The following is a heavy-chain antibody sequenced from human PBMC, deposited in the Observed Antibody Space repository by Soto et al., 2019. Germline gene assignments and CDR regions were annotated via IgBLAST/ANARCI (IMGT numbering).Heavy chain of an antibody. CDR3: AKDPSTGPPDC. CDR2: IHPSGGST. Sequence: GGSLRLSCAAAGFMFSSYGMSWVRQAPGKGLQWVATIHPSGGSTHYAESVRGRFTISRDNSRDTLYLQMNSLRAEDTAVYYCAKDPSTGPPDCWGQGALVTLSS. D-gene: IGHD3-9*01. V-gene: IGHV3-23*01. CDR1: GFMFSSYG. J-gene: IGHJ4*02.